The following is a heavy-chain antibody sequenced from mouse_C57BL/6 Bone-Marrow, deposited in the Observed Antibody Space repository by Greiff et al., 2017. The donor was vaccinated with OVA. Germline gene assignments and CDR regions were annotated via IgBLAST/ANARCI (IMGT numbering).Heavy chain of an antibody. CDR2: IDPSDSYT. CDR1: GYTFTSYW. D-gene: IGHD2-3*01. V-gene: IGHV1-59*01. J-gene: IGHJ3*01. CDR3: ATDYDGYYWFAY. Sequence: QVQLQQPGAELVRPGTSVKLSCKASGYTFTSYWMHWVKQRPGQGLEWIGVIDPSDSYTNYNQKFKGKATLTVDTSSSTAYMQLSSLTSEDSAVYFCATDYDGYYWFAYWGQGTLVTVSA.